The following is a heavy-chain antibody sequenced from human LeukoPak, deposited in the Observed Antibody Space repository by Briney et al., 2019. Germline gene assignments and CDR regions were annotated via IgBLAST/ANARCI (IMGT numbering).Heavy chain of an antibody. J-gene: IGHJ1*01. D-gene: IGHD3-22*01. CDR3: ARAPAEIGGYYPEYFRH. CDR1: GFTFSRYW. V-gene: IGHV3-74*01. CDR2: IKRDGST. Sequence: PGGSLRLSCAASGFTFSRYWIHWVRQAPGKGLVWVSRIKRDGSTNYADSVKGRFTISRDNAKNTVSLQMNSLRAEDTGVYYCARAPAEIGGYYPEYFRHWGQGTLVTVSS.